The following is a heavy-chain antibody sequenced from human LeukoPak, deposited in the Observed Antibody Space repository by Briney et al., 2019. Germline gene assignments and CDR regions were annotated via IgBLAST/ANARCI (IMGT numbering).Heavy chain of an antibody. D-gene: IGHD5-18*01. Sequence: SGGSLRLSCAASGFTVSSNYMSWVRQAPGKGLEWVSVIYSGGSTYYADSVKGRFTISRDKSKDTLYLQMNSLRAEDTAVYYCARGMYVDTAMVSDYWGQGTLVTVSS. J-gene: IGHJ4*02. V-gene: IGHV3-53*01. CDR1: GFTVSSNY. CDR2: IYSGGST. CDR3: ARGMYVDTAMVSDY.